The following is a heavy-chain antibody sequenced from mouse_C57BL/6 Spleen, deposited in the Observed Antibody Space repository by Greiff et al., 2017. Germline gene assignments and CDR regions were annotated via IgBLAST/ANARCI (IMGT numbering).Heavy chain of an antibody. CDR3: ARHYYGSSYDYAMDY. V-gene: IGHV2-6-1*01. Sequence: VMLVESGPGLVAPSQSLSITCTVSGFSLTSYGVHWVRQPPGKGLEWLVVIWSDGSTTYNSALKSRLSISKDNTKSQVFLKMNSHQTDDTAMYYCARHYYGSSYDYAMDYWGQGTSVTVSS. CDR2: IWSDGST. J-gene: IGHJ4*01. D-gene: IGHD1-1*01. CDR1: GFSLTSYG.